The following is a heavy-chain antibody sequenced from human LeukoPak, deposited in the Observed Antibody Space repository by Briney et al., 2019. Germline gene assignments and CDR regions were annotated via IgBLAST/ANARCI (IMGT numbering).Heavy chain of an antibody. CDR2: ISAYNGNT. J-gene: IGHJ4*02. CDR1: GYTFTSYG. Sequence: ASVKVSCKASGYTFTSYGISWVRQAPGQGLEWMGWISAYNGNTNYAQKLQGRVTMTTDTSTSTAYMELRSLRSDDTAVYYCARSYYSSGYWKARFDYWGQGTLFTVSS. CDR3: ARSYYSSGYWKARFDY. D-gene: IGHD3-22*01. V-gene: IGHV1-18*01.